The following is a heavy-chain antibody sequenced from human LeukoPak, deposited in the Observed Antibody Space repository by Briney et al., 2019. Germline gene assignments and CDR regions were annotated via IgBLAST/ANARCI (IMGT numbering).Heavy chain of an antibody. CDR1: GDSISRSTYY. CDR2: VYYGRSP. Sequence: SETLSLTCTVSGDSISRSTYYWAWIRQPPGKGLEWIGSVYYGRSPYFNPSLESRASISVDTSKNQFSLKLSSVTAADTAVYYCARDCSGGSCYGAFDIWGQGTMVTVSS. J-gene: IGHJ3*02. V-gene: IGHV4-39*07. D-gene: IGHD2-15*01. CDR3: ARDCSGGSCYGAFDI.